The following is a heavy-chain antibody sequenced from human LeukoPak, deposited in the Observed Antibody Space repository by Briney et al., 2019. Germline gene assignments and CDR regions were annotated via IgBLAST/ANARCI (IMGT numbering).Heavy chain of an antibody. Sequence: SETLSLTCTVPGDSISSSYWSWIRQPPGKRLEWVGYVHYTGKTNYNPSLNNRATISVDMSKNQFSLTLTSVTVADTAMYYCARGYYDRSGSSNPFDSWGQGTLVTVSA. D-gene: IGHD3-22*01. J-gene: IGHJ4*02. CDR2: VHYTGKT. CDR1: GDSISSSY. CDR3: ARGYYDRSGSSNPFDS. V-gene: IGHV4-59*01.